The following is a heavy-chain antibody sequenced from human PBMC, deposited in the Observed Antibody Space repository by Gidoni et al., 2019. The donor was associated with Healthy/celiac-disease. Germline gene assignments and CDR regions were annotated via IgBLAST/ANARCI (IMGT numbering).Heavy chain of an antibody. J-gene: IGHJ4*02. CDR3: ARDRGYDILTGYQRPLDY. D-gene: IGHD3-9*01. V-gene: IGHV3-30-3*01. CDR2: ISYDGSNK. Sequence: QVHLVESGGGVVQPGRSLRLSCAASGFTFSSYARPWVRQAPGKGLEGVAVISYDGSNKYYADAVKGRFTISRENSKNTLYLQMNSLRAEDTAVYYCARDRGYDILTGYQRPLDYWGQGTLVTVSS. CDR1: GFTFSSYA.